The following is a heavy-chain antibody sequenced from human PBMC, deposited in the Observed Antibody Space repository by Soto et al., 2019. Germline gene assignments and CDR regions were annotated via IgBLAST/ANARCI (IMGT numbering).Heavy chain of an antibody. V-gene: IGHV1-8*01. CDR2: MNPNSGNT. J-gene: IGHJ3*02. CDR3: ARGGITIFGVVIGAFDI. D-gene: IGHD3-3*01. Sequence: QVQLVQSGAEVKKPGASVKVSCKASGYTCTSYDINWVRQATGQGLEWMGWMNPNSGNTGYAQKFQGRVTMTRNTSISTAYMELSSLRSEDTAVYYCARGGITIFGVVIGAFDIWGQGTMVTVSS. CDR1: GYTCTSYD.